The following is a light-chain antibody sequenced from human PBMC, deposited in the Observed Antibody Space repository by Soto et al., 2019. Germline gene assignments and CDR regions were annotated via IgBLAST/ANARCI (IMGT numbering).Light chain of an antibody. CDR2: GAS. CDR3: QQYHDSPMNT. J-gene: IGKJ2*01. V-gene: IGKV3-20*01. CDR1: QSVRSTF. Sequence: VLPQSPDTLSLSPGDRATLSCRASQSVRSTFLAWYQQKPGQAPRLLIYGASNRAAGIPERFSGSASGTEFTLTISRLERDESAVYYCQQYHDSPMNTFGQGTKLQI.